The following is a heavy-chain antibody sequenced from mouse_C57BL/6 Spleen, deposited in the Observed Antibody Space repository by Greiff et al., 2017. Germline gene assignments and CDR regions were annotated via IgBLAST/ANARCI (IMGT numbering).Heavy chain of an antibody. CDR2: IHPNSGST. CDR3: ARHRTPHYYGSSYDAMDY. V-gene: IGHV1-64*01. CDR1: GYTFTSYW. Sequence: QVQLQQPGAELVKPGASVKLSCKASGYTFTSYWMHWVKQRPGQGLEWIGMIHPNSGSTNYNEKFKSKATLTVDKSSSTAYMQLSSLTSEDSAVYYCARHRTPHYYGSSYDAMDYWGQGTSVTVSS. J-gene: IGHJ4*01. D-gene: IGHD1-1*01.